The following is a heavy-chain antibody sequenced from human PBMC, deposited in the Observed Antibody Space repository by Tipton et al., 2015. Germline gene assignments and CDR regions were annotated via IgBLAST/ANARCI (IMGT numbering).Heavy chain of an antibody. D-gene: IGHD6-6*01. CDR2: IHYTGIT. V-gene: IGHV4-59*11. CDR1: GGSIRSHY. J-gene: IGHJ5*02. Sequence: TLSLTCTVSGGSIRSHYWSWIRQPPGKGLEWIGHIHYTGITNYNPTLRSRVTISVDMSKNNFSLRLTSVTAADTAVYFCATDISSSSVGWFDPWGQGTLVTVSS. CDR3: ATDISSSSVGWFDP.